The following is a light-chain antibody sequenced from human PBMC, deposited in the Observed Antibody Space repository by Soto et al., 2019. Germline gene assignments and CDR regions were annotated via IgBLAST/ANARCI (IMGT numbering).Light chain of an antibody. CDR2: GAS. J-gene: IGKJ5*01. Sequence: VLTQSPASLSVSPGQTATLSCRASQSVGSAFGWYQQKPGQAPRLLIYGASTRAAGIPARFRGGGSGADFTLTITSLQSEDFAIDYCQQYNAWPSTFGQGTRLEIK. CDR1: QSVGSA. V-gene: IGKV3-15*01. CDR3: QQYNAWPST.